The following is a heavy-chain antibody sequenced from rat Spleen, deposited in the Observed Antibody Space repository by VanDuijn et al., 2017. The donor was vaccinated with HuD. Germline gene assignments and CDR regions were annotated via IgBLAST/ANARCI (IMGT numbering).Heavy chain of an antibody. J-gene: IGHJ4*01. Sequence: EVQLVESGGGLVQPGRSLKLSCAASGFTFSDYGMAWVRQAPTKGLEWVATISYGDNSGHSSTYYRDSVKGRFTISRDNAKSTLSLQMDSLRSEDTATYYCARGYVMDAWGQGASVTVSS. CDR2: ISYGDNSGHSST. CDR3: ARGYVMDA. CDR1: GFTFSDYG. V-gene: IGHV5-29*01.